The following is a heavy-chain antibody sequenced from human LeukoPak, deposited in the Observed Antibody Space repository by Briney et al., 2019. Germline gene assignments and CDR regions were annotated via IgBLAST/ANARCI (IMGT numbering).Heavy chain of an antibody. D-gene: IGHD3-22*01. J-gene: IGHJ4*02. V-gene: IGHV4-61*01. CDR1: GYSISSGYY. CDR3: ARGLGAGTYYYDSSGYFYYFDY. Sequence: PSETLSLTCAVSGYSISSGYYWGWLRQPPGKGLEWIGYIYYSGSTNYNPSLKSRVTISVDTSKNQFSLKLSSVTAADTAVYYCARGLGAGTYYYDSSGYFYYFDYWGQGTLVTVSS. CDR2: IYYSGST.